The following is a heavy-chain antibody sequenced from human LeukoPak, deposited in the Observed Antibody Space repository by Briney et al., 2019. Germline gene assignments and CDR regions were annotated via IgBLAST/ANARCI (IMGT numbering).Heavy chain of an antibody. D-gene: IGHD3-22*01. CDR2: ISSSSSTK. CDR1: GFTFSSYS. CDR3: AREGIVVVSPFDY. Sequence: GGSLRLSCAASGFTFSSYSMNWVRQAPGKGLEWVSYISSSSSTKYYADSVKGRFTISRDNAKNSLYLQMNSLRAEDTAVYYCAREGIVVVSPFDYWGQGTLVTVSS. V-gene: IGHV3-48*04. J-gene: IGHJ4*02.